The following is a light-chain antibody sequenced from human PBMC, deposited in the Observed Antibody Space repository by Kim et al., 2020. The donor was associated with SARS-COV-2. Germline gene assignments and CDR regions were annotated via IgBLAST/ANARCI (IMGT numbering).Light chain of an antibody. V-gene: IGKV1-27*01. CDR2: AAS. J-gene: IGKJ1*01. CDR3: QRYNTDPWT. Sequence: ATVGDRVTITGRARQGIRNYVDGYQQKPGKVPELHIYAASTLQSGVPSRFSGSGSGEDLSLTISNLQPENVATYNCQRYNTDPWTYGRGTKVDIK. CDR1: QGIRNY.